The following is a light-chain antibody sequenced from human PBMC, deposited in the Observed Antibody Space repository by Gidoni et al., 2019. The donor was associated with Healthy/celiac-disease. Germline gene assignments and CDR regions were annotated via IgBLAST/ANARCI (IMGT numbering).Light chain of an antibody. Sequence: DIQMTQSPSTLSASVGDRVTITCRASQSISSWLAWYQQKPGKAPKLLIYKASSLESGVPSRFSGSGSGTEFTLTISSLQPDDFATYYCQQYNIMTRTFGQGTKVEIK. J-gene: IGKJ1*01. CDR3: QQYNIMTRT. CDR1: QSISSW. CDR2: KAS. V-gene: IGKV1-5*03.